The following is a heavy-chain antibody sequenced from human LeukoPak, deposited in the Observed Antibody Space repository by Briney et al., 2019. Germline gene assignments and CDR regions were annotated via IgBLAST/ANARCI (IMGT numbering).Heavy chain of an antibody. V-gene: IGHV3-7*01. CDR2: IRQDGSVQ. D-gene: IGHD1/OR15-1a*01. J-gene: IGHJ4*02. Sequence: GGSLRLSCAASGFTFSSYWMRWVPQAPGKGLEWVANIRQDGSVQNYVDAVKGRFTISRDNPKNSVYLQMSSLRAEDTAVYYCLVTTRSRGFDYWGQGTLVTVSS. CDR1: GFTFSSYW. CDR3: LVTTRSRGFDY.